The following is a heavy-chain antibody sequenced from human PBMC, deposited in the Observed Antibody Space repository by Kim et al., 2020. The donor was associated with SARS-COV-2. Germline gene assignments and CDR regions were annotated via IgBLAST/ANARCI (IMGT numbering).Heavy chain of an antibody. J-gene: IGHJ6*02. CDR3: ARGYCSGGSCHYYYYGMDV. CDR2: INHSGST. Sequence: SETLSLTCAVYGGSFSGYYWSWIRQPPGKGLEWIGEINHSGSTNYNPSLKSRVTISVDTSKNQFSLKLSSVAAADTAVYYCARGYCSGGSCHYYYYGMDVWGQGTTVTVSS. D-gene: IGHD2-15*01. CDR1: GGSFSGYY. V-gene: IGHV4-34*01.